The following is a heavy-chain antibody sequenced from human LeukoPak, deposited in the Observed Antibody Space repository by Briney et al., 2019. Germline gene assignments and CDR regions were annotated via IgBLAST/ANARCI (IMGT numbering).Heavy chain of an antibody. CDR2: IASDGSST. Sequence: GGSLRLSCAASGFTFSSYWMNSVRQAPGKGLVWVSRIASDGSSTTYADSVKGRFSISRDNAKNTLYLQMNSLRVEDTAVYYCARGRPHGNDYWGQGTLVTVSS. CDR3: ARGRPHGNDY. D-gene: IGHD2-15*01. CDR1: GFTFSSYW. J-gene: IGHJ4*02. V-gene: IGHV3-74*03.